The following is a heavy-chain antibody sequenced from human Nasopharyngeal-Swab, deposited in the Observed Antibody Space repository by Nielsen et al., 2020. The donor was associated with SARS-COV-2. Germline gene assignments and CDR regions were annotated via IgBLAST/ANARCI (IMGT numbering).Heavy chain of an antibody. Sequence: ASVKVSCKASGYTFTSYVISWVRQAPGQGLEWMGWISAYNGNTNYAQKLQGRVTMTTDTSTSTAYMELRSLRSDDTAVYYCARDQKYTTVVTRGGVIDYWGQGTLVTVSS. V-gene: IGHV1-18*01. J-gene: IGHJ4*02. CDR2: ISAYNGNT. CDR3: ARDQKYTTVVTRGGVIDY. CDR1: GYTFTSYV. D-gene: IGHD4-23*01.